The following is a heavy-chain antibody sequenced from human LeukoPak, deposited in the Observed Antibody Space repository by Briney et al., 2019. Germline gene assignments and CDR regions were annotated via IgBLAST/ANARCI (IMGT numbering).Heavy chain of an antibody. Sequence: GSSVKVSCKASGGTFISDAISWVRQAPGQGLEWMGGIIPIFGTANYAQKFQRRVTITTDDSTSTAYMELSSLRSEDTAVYYCATGNIRFLQWLSFDYWGQGTLVTVSS. CDR3: ATGNIRFLQWLSFDY. J-gene: IGHJ4*02. CDR1: GGTFISDA. CDR2: IIPIFGTA. V-gene: IGHV1-69*05. D-gene: IGHD3-3*01.